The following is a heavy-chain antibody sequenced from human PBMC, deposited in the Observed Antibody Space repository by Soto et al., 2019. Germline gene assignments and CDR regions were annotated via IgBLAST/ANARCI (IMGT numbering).Heavy chain of an antibody. CDR3: AREEGYCQGGPCYRGAFDF. J-gene: IGHJ3*01. CDR1: GFTFSDYS. Sequence: EVQLVESGGGLVKPGGSPRLSCAASGFTFSDYSMLWVRQAPGKGLEWLAFIGNSNNPTFYADSVRGRFTISRDNPKNSVYLQMNSLREEDTAVYFCAREEGYCQGGPCYRGAFDFWGQGTIVTVSS. CDR2: IGNSNNPT. D-gene: IGHD2-15*01. V-gene: IGHV3-21*02.